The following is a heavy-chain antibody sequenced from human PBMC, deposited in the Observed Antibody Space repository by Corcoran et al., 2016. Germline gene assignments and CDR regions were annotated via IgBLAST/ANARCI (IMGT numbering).Heavy chain of an antibody. J-gene: IGHJ4*02. D-gene: IGHD3-10*01. V-gene: IGHV1-46*01. CDR1: GYTFTSYY. CDR3: ARDRITMVRGGKGGLFFDY. CDR2: INPSGGST. Sequence: QVQLVQSGAEVKKPGASVKVSCKASGYTFTSYYMHWVRQAPGQGLEWMGIINPSGGSTSYAQKFQGRVTMTRATSTSTVYMELSSLRPEDTAVYYCARDRITMVRGGKGGLFFDYWGQGTLVTVSS.